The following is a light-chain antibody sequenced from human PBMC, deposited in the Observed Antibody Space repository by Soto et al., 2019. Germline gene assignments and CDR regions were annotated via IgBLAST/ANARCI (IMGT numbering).Light chain of an antibody. J-gene: IGLJ1*01. Sequence: QSALTQPPSVSGAPGQRVTISCTGSSSNIGANSDVHWYQQLAGAAPKLLIYGNSNRPSGVSDRFSGSKSGTSASLAITGLQAEDEADDYGQSYDSSLSGFYVFGTGTKVPVL. V-gene: IGLV1-40*01. CDR2: GNS. CDR1: SSNIGANSD. CDR3: QSYDSSLSGFYV.